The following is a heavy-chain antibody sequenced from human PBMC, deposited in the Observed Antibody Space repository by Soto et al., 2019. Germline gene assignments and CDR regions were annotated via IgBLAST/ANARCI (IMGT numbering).Heavy chain of an antibody. D-gene: IGHD3-22*01. Sequence: HPGGSLRLSCVASGFTFSSYAMHWVRQAPGKGLEWVAVISIDGTNKYYADSVKGRFTMSRDNSKNTLYLQMNSLRAEDTAVYYCARAYYYDSSGFYRTDFYYYGMAVWGQGTRVTVSS. J-gene: IGHJ6*02. V-gene: IGHV3-30*04. CDR2: ISIDGTNK. CDR3: ARAYYYDSSGFYRTDFYYYGMAV. CDR1: GFTFSSYA.